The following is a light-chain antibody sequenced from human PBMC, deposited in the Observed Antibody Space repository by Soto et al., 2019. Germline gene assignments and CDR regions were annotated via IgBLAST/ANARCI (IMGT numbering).Light chain of an antibody. CDR2: RAS. CDR1: QSVFYDSKKKNY. Sequence: DIVMTQSPDSLTVSLGERATINCKSSQSVFYDSKKKNYLSWYQVKPGQPPKLLFYRASTRASGVPDRFSGSGSGTDFTLTISSLQAEDVALYNCQQYYTTPRTFGQGTKVEI. CDR3: QQYYTTPRT. J-gene: IGKJ1*01. V-gene: IGKV4-1*01.